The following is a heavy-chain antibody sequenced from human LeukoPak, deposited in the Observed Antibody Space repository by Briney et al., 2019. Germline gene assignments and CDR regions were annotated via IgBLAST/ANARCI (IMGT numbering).Heavy chain of an antibody. CDR2: INHSGST. Sequence: SETLSLTCAVYGGSLSGYYWSWIRQPPGKGLEWIGEINHSGSTNYNPSLKSRVTISVDTSKNQFSLKLSSVTAADTAVYYCAREERTAAKYYFDYWGQGTLVTVSS. D-gene: IGHD1-1*01. J-gene: IGHJ4*02. CDR1: GGSLSGYY. V-gene: IGHV4-34*01. CDR3: AREERTAAKYYFDY.